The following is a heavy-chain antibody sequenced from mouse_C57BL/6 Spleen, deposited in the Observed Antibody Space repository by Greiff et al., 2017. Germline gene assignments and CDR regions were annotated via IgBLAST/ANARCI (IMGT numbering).Heavy chain of an antibody. CDR3: ARYIGYDGGFDY. CDR2: IRNKANGYTT. V-gene: IGHV7-3*01. J-gene: IGHJ2*01. Sequence: EVKLQESGGGLVQPGGSLSLSCAASGFTFTDYYMSWVRQPPGKALEWLGFIRNKANGYTTEYSASVKGRVTISRDNSQSILYLQMNALRAEDSAAYYCARYIGYDGGFDYWGQGTTLTVSS. D-gene: IGHD2-2*01. CDR1: GFTFTDYY.